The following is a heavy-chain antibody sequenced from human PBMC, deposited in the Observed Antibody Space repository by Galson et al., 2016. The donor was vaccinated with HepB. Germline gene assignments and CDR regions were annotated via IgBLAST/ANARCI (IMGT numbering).Heavy chain of an antibody. V-gene: IGHV3-66*01. J-gene: IGHJ4*02. D-gene: IGHD6-13*01. CDR1: GFTVSRDY. CDR2: IYSGGTT. CDR3: TRNGGSSWCLH. Sequence: SLRLSCAASGFTVSRDYMSWVRQAPGKGLEWVSVIYSGGTTNYADSVKGGFTNTSHSSTNTLYLQMNSLRVADPAVYYCTRNGGSSWCLHWGQGTQVTVSS.